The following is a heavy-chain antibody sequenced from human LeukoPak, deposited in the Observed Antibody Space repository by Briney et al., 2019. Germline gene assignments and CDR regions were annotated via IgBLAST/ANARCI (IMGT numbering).Heavy chain of an antibody. J-gene: IGHJ4*02. CDR1: GGSISYYY. D-gene: IGHD2-15*01. V-gene: IGHV4-59*08. CDR3: ARHDEGVVVSGYFDY. Sequence: PSETLSLTCTVSGGSISYYYWSWIRQPPGKGLEWIGYVYYSGSTNYNPSLKSRVTISVDTSKNQFSLKLSSVTAADTAVYYCARHDEGVVVSGYFDYWGQGTLVTVSS. CDR2: VYYSGST.